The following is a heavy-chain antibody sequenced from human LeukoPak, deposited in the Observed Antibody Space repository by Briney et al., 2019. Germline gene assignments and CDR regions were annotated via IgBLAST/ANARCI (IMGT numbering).Heavy chain of an antibody. CDR2: IYTSGST. CDR1: GGSISSYY. V-gene: IGHV4-4*07. CDR3: ARLHAVYDSPYYFDY. D-gene: IGHD3-22*01. Sequence: PSETLSLTCTVSGGSISSYYWSWIRQPAGKGLEWIGRIYTSGSTNYNPSLKSRVTMSVDTSKNQFSLKLSSVTAADTAVYYCARLHAVYDSPYYFDYWGQGTLVTVSS. J-gene: IGHJ4*02.